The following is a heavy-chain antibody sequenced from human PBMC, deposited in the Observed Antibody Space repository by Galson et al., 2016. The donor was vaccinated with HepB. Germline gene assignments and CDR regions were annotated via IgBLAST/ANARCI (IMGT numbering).Heavy chain of an antibody. CDR1: GGSFSGYY. CDR2: INHSGST. V-gene: IGHV4-34*01. Sequence: SETLSLTCAVYGGSFSGYYWSWIRQSPGKGLEWIGEINHSGSTNYNPSLKSRVTISVDTSKKQFSLKLSSVTAADTAVYYCSRGDTQHDYALDAFDIWGQGKVVTVSS. J-gene: IGHJ3*02. D-gene: IGHD3-16*01. CDR3: SRGDTQHDYALDAFDI.